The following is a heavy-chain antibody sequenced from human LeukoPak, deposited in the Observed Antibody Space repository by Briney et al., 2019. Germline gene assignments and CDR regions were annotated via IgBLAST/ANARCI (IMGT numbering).Heavy chain of an antibody. CDR3: ARGDGPIVLMVHANGGGYFDY. CDR2: INPNSGGT. CDR1: GYTFTGYY. J-gene: IGHJ4*02. Sequence: ASVKVSCKASGYTFTGYYMHWVRQAPGQGLEWMGWINPNSGGTNYAQKFQGRVTMTRDTSISTAYMELSRLRSDDTAVYYCARGDGPIVLMVHANGGGYFDYWGQGTLVTVSS. D-gene: IGHD2-8*01. V-gene: IGHV1-2*02.